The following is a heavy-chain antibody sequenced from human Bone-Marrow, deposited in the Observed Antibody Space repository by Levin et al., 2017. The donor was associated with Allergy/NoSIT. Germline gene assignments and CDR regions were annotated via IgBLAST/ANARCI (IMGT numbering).Heavy chain of an antibody. V-gene: IGHV3-23*01. CDR3: AKVLVGPIQRPDFDY. J-gene: IGHJ4*02. CDR1: GFTFSSYA. D-gene: IGHD1-26*01. CDR2: ISPSGGTI. Sequence: LSLTCAASGFTFSSYAINWVRQTPGTGLEWVSGISPSGGTIYYADSVKGRFTISRDNSKNTVSLQMNSLRADDTALYYCAKVLVGPIQRPDFDYWGLGTLVTVSS.